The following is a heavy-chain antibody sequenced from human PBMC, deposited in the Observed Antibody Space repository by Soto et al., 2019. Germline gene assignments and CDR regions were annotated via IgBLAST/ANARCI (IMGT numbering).Heavy chain of an antibody. J-gene: IGHJ4*02. V-gene: IGHV3-74*01. CDR1: GFTFGNYW. D-gene: IGHD5-18*01. CDR3: ARGGSGYIFD. Sequence: VQLVESGGGLVQPGGSLRLSCVASGFTFGNYWMNWIRQGPGKGLEWVSRISIDGKSTTYANSVKGRFTVSRDNAKNTLYLQMNGLKAGDTAVYYCARGGSGYIFDWGQGNLVTVSS. CDR2: ISIDGKST.